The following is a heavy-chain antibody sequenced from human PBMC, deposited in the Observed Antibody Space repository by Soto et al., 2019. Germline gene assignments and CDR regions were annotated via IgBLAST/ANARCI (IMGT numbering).Heavy chain of an antibody. J-gene: IGHJ4*02. V-gene: IGHV3-30*03. Sequence: QVQLVESGGGAVQPGGSRRLSCAASEFTFRNYAMDWVRQAPGKGLQWLAVISYDGNNKYYADSVEGRFTISRDNSKNTVYLQMNSLRLEDTAVYYCARGPSYSDSYFDHWGQGTLVTVSS. CDR3: ARGPSYSDSYFDH. CDR1: EFTFRNYA. D-gene: IGHD4-17*01. CDR2: ISYDGNNK.